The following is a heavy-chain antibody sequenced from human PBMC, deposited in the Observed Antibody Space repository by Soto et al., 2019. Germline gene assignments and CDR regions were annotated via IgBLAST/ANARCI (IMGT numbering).Heavy chain of an antibody. Sequence: QLLGSGGGLVQPGGSLRLSCEASGFTFNIYAMTWVRQATGKGLEWVSNIGSTGTTTYYADSVKGRFAISRDNSKSTLYLQMTSLIAEDTAVSYCATVARYDDLYGGGHGAMVTVS. J-gene: IGHJ3*01. CDR3: ATVARYDDLYG. V-gene: IGHV3-23*01. CDR1: GFTFNIYA. CDR2: IGSTGTTT. D-gene: IGHD3-9*01.